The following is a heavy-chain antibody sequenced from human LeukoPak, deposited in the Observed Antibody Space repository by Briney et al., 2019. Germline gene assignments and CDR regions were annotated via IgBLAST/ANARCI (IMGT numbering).Heavy chain of an antibody. CDR1: GFTFSSYG. CDR3: AKDRASGSYGSYFDY. Sequence: GGSLRLSCAASGFTFSSYGMHWVRQAPGKGLEWVAVISYDGSNKYYADSVKGRFNISRDNSKNTLYLQMNSLRAEDTAVYYCAKDRASGSYGSYFDYWGQGTLVTVSS. V-gene: IGHV3-30*18. J-gene: IGHJ4*02. D-gene: IGHD1-26*01. CDR2: ISYDGSNK.